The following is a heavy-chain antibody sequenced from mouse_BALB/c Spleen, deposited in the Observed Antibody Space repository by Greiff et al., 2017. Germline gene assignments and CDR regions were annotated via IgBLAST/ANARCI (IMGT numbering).Heavy chain of an antibody. V-gene: IGHV3-2*02. CDR1: GYSITSDYA. D-gene: IGHD4-1*01. CDR3: ARWTGTRNAMDY. J-gene: IGHJ4*01. CDR2: IHYSGST. Sequence: EVQLQESGPGLVKPSQSLSLTCTVTGYSITSDYAWNWIRQFPGNKLEWMGYIHYSGSTNYNPSLKSRISITRDTSKNQFFLQLNSVTTEDTATYYCARWTGTRNAMDYWGQGTSVTVSS.